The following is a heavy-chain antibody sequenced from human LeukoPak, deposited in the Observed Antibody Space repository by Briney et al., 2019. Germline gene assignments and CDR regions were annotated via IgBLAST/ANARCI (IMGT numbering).Heavy chain of an antibody. V-gene: IGHV4-30-4*01. CDR1: GGSISSGDYY. CDR2: IYYSGST. CDR3: ARDPRPPGYYYYYGMDV. J-gene: IGHJ6*02. Sequence: SETLSLTCTVSGGSISSGDYYWSWIRQPPGTGLEWIGYIYYSGSTYYNPSLKSRVTISVDTSKNQFSLKLSSVTAADTAVYYCARDPRPPGYYYYYGMDVWGQGTTVTVSS.